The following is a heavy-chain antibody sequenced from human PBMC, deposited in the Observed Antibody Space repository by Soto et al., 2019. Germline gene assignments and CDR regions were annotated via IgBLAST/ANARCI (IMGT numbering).Heavy chain of an antibody. J-gene: IGHJ4*02. CDR3: AKGLPQGEIVGAAAAIPVAF. V-gene: IGHV3-30*18. CDR1: GFTFANYG. Sequence: QVQLAESGGGVVQPGRSLRLSCAASGFTFANYGMHWVRQAPDKGLEWMAFISYDGSRKSYADSVKARFTISRDNSKKTLAQEMGHLRAADPAMYYSAKGLPQGEIVGAAAAIPVAFWGQGSVVTVSS. D-gene: IGHD2-21*02. CDR2: ISYDGSRK.